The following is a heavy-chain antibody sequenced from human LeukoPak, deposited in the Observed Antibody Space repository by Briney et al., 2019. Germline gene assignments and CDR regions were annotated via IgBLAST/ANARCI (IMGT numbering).Heavy chain of an antibody. CDR2: IYSGGST. CDR3: ARVGRRQLVNNWFDP. J-gene: IGHJ5*02. D-gene: IGHD6-13*01. Sequence: GGSLRLSCAASGFTVSSNYMSWVRQAPGKGLEWVSVIYSGGSTYYADSVKGRFTISRDNAKNSLYLQMNSLRAEDTAVYYCARVGRRQLVNNWFDPWGQGTLVTVSS. CDR1: GFTVSSNY. V-gene: IGHV3-66*01.